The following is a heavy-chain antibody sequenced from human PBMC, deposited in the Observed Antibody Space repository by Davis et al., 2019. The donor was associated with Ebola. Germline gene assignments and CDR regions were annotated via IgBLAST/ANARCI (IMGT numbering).Heavy chain of an antibody. V-gene: IGHV5-51*01. CDR1: GYSFPSYW. Sequence: GESLKTPRKGSGYSFPSYWIGWVRQMPGKGLEWKGLIYPGDSDTRYSPSFQGQVTIPADKSISTAYLQWSSLKASDTAMYYCARQRYSGYAAYYYYGMDVWGQGTTVTVSS. D-gene: IGHD5-12*01. CDR3: ARQRYSGYAAYYYYGMDV. J-gene: IGHJ6*02. CDR2: IYPGDSDT.